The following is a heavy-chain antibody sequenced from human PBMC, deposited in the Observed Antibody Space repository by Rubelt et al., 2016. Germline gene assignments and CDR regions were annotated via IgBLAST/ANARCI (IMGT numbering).Heavy chain of an antibody. Sequence: QVQLQQWGAGLLKPSETLSLTCAVYGGSFSGYYWSWIRQPPGKGLEWIGEINHSGSTNYNPSLKSRVTISVDTSKNQFSLKLSSVSAADTAVYYCARDLSSSWYYDYWGQGTLVTVSS. CDR3: ARDLSSSWYYDY. J-gene: IGHJ4*02. D-gene: IGHD6-13*01. CDR2: INHSGST. V-gene: IGHV4-34*01. CDR1: GGSFSGYY.